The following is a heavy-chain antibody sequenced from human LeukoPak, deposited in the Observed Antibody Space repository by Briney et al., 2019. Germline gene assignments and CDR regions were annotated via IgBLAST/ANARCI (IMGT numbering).Heavy chain of an antibody. CDR3: AKEQTPTRSSSWWTNDAVDI. V-gene: IGHV3-30*18. J-gene: IGHJ3*02. CDR2: ISYDGSNK. D-gene: IGHD6-13*01. CDR1: GFTFSSYG. Sequence: PGGSLRLSCAASGFTFSSYGMHWVRQAPGKGLEWVAVISYDGSNKYYADSVKGRFTISRDNSKNTLYLQMNSLRAEDTAVYYCAKEQTPTRSSSWWTNDAVDIWGQGTMVTVSS.